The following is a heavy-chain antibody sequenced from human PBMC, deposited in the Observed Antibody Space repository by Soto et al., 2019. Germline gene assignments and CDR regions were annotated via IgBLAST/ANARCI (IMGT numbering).Heavy chain of an antibody. CDR1: GGSISSSSYY. CDR3: ARHTPPPRDLDIVVVVAATGPD. D-gene: IGHD2-15*01. J-gene: IGHJ4*02. Sequence: PSETLSLTCTVSGGSISSSSYYWGWIRQPPGKGLEWIGSIYYSGSTYYNPSLKSRVTISVDTSKNQFSLKLSSVTAADTAVYYCARHTPPPRDLDIVVVVAATGPDWGQGTLVTVSS. CDR2: IYYSGST. V-gene: IGHV4-39*01.